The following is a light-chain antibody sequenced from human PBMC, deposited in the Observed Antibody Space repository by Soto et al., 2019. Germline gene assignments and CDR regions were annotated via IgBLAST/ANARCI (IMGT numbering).Light chain of an antibody. CDR2: DAS. V-gene: IGKV3-20*01. Sequence: EIVLTQSPATLSLSPGERATLSCRASQSVSSYLAWYQQKPGQAPRLLIYDASSRATGIPERFSGSGSGTDFTLTISRLEPEDFAVYYCQQYGSSPRTFGQGTKVDIK. CDR1: QSVSSY. J-gene: IGKJ1*01. CDR3: QQYGSSPRT.